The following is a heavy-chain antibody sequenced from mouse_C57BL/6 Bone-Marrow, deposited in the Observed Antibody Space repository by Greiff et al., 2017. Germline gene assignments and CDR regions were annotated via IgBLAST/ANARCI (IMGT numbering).Heavy chain of an antibody. J-gene: IGHJ4*01. D-gene: IGHD1-1*01. CDR2: ISNLAYSI. CDR3: ARDYYGSSYPLYAMDY. Sequence: EVQVVESGGGLVQPGGSLKLSCAASVFTFSDYGMAWVRQAPRKGPEWVAFISNLAYSIYYADTVTGRFTISRENAKNTLYLEMSSLRSEDTAMYYCARDYYGSSYPLYAMDYWGQGTSVTVSS. V-gene: IGHV5-15*01. CDR1: VFTFSDYG.